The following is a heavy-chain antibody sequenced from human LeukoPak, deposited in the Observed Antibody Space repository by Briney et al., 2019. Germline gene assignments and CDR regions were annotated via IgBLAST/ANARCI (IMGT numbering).Heavy chain of an antibody. CDR3: ARDRVGATDY. V-gene: IGHV3-21*01. Sequence: TGGSLRLSCAASGFTFSSYSMNWVRQAPGKGLEWVSSISSSSSYIYYADSVKGRFTISRDNAKNSLYLQMNSLRAEDTAVYYCARDRVGATDYWGQGTLVTVSS. J-gene: IGHJ4*02. D-gene: IGHD1-26*01. CDR1: GFTFSSYS. CDR2: ISSSSSYI.